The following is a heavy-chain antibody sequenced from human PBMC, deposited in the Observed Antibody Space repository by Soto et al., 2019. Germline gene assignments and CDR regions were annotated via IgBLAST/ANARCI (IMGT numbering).Heavy chain of an antibody. J-gene: IGHJ3*02. CDR3: AREVQGGAVAGYAFDI. CDR1: GYTFTGYY. D-gene: IGHD6-19*01. V-gene: IGHV1-2*02. Sequence: ASVKVSCKASGYTFTGYYMHCVRQAPGQGLEWMGWINPNSGGTNYAQKFQGRVTMTRDTSISTAYMELSRLRSDDTAVYYCAREVQGGAVAGYAFDIWGQGTMVTVSS. CDR2: INPNSGGT.